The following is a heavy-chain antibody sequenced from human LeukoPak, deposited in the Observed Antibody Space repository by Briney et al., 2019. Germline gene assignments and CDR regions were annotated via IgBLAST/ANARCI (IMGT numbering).Heavy chain of an antibody. CDR3: ARDPSSGYYYFDY. D-gene: IGHD3-22*01. CDR2: IYYSGST. Sequence: SETLSLTCTVSGGSISSYYWSWIRQPPGKGLEWIGYIYYSGSTNYNPSLKSRVTISVDTSKNQFSLKLSSVTAADTAVNYCARDPSSGYYYFDYWGQGTLVTVSS. CDR1: GGSISSYY. V-gene: IGHV4-59*01. J-gene: IGHJ4*02.